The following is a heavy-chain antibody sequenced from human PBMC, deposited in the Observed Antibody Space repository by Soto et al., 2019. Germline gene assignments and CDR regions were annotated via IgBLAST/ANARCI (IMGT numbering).Heavy chain of an antibody. CDR3: ARRKGDYYDSSGYHYYFDY. Sequence: ASVNVSCKASGYTFTGYYVHWVRQAPGQGLEWMGWINPNSGGTKSAQKFQGRVTMTRDTSINTAYMELSGLRSDDTAVYYCARRKGDYYDSSGYHYYFDYWGQGTLVTVSS. D-gene: IGHD3-22*01. J-gene: IGHJ4*02. V-gene: IGHV1-2*02. CDR2: INPNSGGT. CDR1: GYTFTGYY.